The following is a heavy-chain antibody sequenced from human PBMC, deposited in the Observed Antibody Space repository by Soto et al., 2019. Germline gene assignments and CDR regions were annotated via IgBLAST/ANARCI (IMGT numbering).Heavy chain of an antibody. J-gene: IGHJ6*02. CDR3: ARDFSWELLLDYYYYGMDV. D-gene: IGHD1-26*01. Sequence: GGSLRLSCAASGFSFSNYGIHWVRQAPGKGLEWVAVISHDGSNKYYADSVKGRFTISRDNSKNTLYLQMNSLRAEDTAVYYCARDFSWELLLDYYYYGMDVWGQGTTVTVSS. CDR1: GFSFSNYG. V-gene: IGHV3-30*03. CDR2: ISHDGSNK.